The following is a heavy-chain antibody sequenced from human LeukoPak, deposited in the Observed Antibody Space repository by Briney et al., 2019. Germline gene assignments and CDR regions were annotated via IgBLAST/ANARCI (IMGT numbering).Heavy chain of an antibody. CDR3: ATLGYSYGTDY. Sequence: PSQTLSLTCTVSGDSISSGNYYWTWIRQPAGKGLEWIGRIYTSGSTNYNPSLKSRVTISVDTSKNQFSLKLSSVTAADTAVYYCATLGYSYGTDYWGQGTLVTVSS. D-gene: IGHD5-18*01. J-gene: IGHJ4*02. V-gene: IGHV4-61*02. CDR2: IYTSGST. CDR1: GDSISSGNYY.